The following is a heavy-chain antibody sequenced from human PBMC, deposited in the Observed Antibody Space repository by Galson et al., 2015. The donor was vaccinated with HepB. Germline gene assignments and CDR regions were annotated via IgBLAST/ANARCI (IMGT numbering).Heavy chain of an antibody. J-gene: IGHJ6*02. D-gene: IGHD6-6*01. V-gene: IGHV5-10-1*01. CDR3: ASPYSSSSYYYYGMDV. CDR1: GYSFTSYW. Sequence: QSGAEVKKPGESLRISCKGSGYSFTSYWISWVRQMPGKGLEWMGRIDPSDSYTNYSPSFQGHVTISADKSISTAYLQWSSLKASDTAMYYCASPYSSSSYYYYGMDVWGQGTTVTVSS. CDR2: IDPSDSYT.